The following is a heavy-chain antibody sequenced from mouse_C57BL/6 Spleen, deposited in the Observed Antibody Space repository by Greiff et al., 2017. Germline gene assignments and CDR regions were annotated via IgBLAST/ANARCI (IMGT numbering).Heavy chain of an antibody. D-gene: IGHD1-1*01. CDR3: ARGEDYGSWYFDV. CDR2: ISDGGSYT. V-gene: IGHV5-4*03. CDR1: GFTFSSYA. Sequence: EVKLVESGGGLVKPGGSLKLSCAASGFTFSSYAMSWVRQTPEKRLEWVATISDGGSYTYYPDNVKCRFTISRDNAKNNLYLRMSHLKSEETAMYDCARGEDYGSWYFDVWGTGPTVTVSS. J-gene: IGHJ1*03.